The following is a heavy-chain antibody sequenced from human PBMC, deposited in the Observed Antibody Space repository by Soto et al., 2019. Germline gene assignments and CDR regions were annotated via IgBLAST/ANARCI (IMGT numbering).Heavy chain of an antibody. D-gene: IGHD2-2*01. J-gene: IGHJ4*02. CDR2: IYWDDDK. CDR1: GFSLTTNGVG. CDR3: PHRRGAPGHFDS. Sequence: QITLKESGPTLVKPTQTLTLTCTFSGFSLTTNGVGVGWIRQPPGKALEWLALIYWDDDKRYSPSLKTRLTITKDTSEKQVVLTMTNMDPVDTATYYCPHRRGAPGHFDSWGQGTLVTVSS. V-gene: IGHV2-5*02.